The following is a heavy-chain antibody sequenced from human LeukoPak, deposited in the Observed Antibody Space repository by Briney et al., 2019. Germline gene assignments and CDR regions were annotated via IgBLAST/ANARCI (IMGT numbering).Heavy chain of an antibody. V-gene: IGHV3-48*01. CDR3: ARDLVGGWWGYYFDY. Sequence: GGSLRLSCAASGFTFSSYRMNWVRQAPGKGLEWVSYISSSSSTIYYADSVKGRFTISRDNAKTSLYLQMNSLRAEDTAVYYCARDLVGGWWGYYFDYWGQGTLVTVSS. CDR1: GFTFSSYR. J-gene: IGHJ4*02. D-gene: IGHD6-19*01. CDR2: ISSSSSTI.